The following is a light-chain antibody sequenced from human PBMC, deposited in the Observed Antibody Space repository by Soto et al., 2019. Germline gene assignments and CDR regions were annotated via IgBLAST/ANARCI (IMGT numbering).Light chain of an antibody. CDR2: GAS. J-gene: IGKJ4*01. V-gene: IGKV3-15*01. CDR3: QQRNKWPPVT. CDR1: QSVSSN. Sequence: IVLTQSPATLSVSPGERATLSCRASQSVSSNLAWYQQKPGQAPRLLIYGASTRATGIPARFSGSGSGTEFTLTISSLEPEDFAVYYCQQRNKWPPVTFGGGIKVDIK.